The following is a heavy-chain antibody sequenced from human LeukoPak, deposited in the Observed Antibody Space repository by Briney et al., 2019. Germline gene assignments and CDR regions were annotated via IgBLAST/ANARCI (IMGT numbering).Heavy chain of an antibody. J-gene: IGHJ4*02. D-gene: IGHD1-26*01. CDR3: TRLWTSVGYFDY. Sequence: PGGSLRLSCAASGFTFTRYWMSWVRQAPGKGLEWVANIKQDGSEKCYVDSVKGRFTISRDNAKNSLYLQMNSLRAEDTAVYYCTRLWTSVGYFDYWGQGTLVTVSS. V-gene: IGHV3-7*04. CDR1: GFTFTRYW. CDR2: IKQDGSEK.